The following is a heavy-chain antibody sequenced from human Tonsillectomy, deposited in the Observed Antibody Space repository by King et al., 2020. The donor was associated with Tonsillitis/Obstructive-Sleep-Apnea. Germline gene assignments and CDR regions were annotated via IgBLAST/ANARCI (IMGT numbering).Heavy chain of an antibody. CDR2: ISNDGSNE. Sequence: VQLVESGGGVVQPGRSLRLSCAASGFTFSRYGMHWVRQAPGKGLDWVAVISNDGSNEYYADSVKGRFTISRDRSKNTVYLQMNSLRAEDTALYYCAKEDTGVGYQAGLHNWGQGILVIASS. CDR3: AKEDTGVGYQAGLHN. J-gene: IGHJ4*02. V-gene: IGHV3-30*18. CDR1: GFTFSRYG. D-gene: IGHD3-16*01.